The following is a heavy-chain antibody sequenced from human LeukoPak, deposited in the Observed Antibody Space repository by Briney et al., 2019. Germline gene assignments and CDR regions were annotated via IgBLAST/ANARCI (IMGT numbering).Heavy chain of an antibody. D-gene: IGHD2-2*01. J-gene: IGHJ4*02. CDR1: GYTFTSYD. Sequence: GASVKVSCKASGYTFTSYDMHWVRQAPGQGLEWMGRINPSGGSTSYAQKFQGRVTMTRDISTSTVYMELSSLRSEDTAVYYCARDQGVRAAIYGRFGGFDYWGQGTLVTVSS. CDR3: ARDQGVRAAIYGRFGGFDY. CDR2: INPSGGST. V-gene: IGHV1-46*01.